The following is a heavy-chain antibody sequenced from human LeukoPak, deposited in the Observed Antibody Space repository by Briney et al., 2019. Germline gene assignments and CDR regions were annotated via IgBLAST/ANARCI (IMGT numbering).Heavy chain of an antibody. Sequence: SETLSLTCTVSGGSINSYYWSWIRQPPGKGLEWIGHVSDTGSTNYNPSLKSRVTISVDTSKNQFYLKLTSVTAADTAVYYCARTTTTFDDWGHGTLVTVSS. V-gene: IGHV4-59*01. J-gene: IGHJ4*01. D-gene: IGHD4-11*01. CDR2: VSDTGST. CDR3: ARTTTTFDD. CDR1: GGSINSYY.